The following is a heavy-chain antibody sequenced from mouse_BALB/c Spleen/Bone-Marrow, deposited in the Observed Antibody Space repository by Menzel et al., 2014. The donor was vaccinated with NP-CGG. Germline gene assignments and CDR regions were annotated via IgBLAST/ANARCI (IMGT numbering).Heavy chain of an antibody. D-gene: IGHD1-2*01. CDR1: GFTFSSYA. CDR3: ARAGTTASAWFAY. Sequence: EVKLMESGGGLVKPGGSLKLSCAASGFTFSSYAMSWVRRTPEKRLEWVASISSGGSTYYPDSVKGRFTIFRDNARNILYLQMSSLRSEDTAMYYCARAGTTASAWFAYWGQGTLVTVSA. J-gene: IGHJ3*01. CDR2: ISSGGST. V-gene: IGHV5-6-5*01.